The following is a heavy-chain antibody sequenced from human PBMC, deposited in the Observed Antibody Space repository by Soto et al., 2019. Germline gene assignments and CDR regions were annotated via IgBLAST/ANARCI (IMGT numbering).Heavy chain of an antibody. D-gene: IGHD3-3*01. CDR3: AKDLSIFGVVIPNFDY. CDR2: SSGSGGST. CDR1: GFTFSSYA. Sequence: GGSLRLSCAASGFTFSSYAMSWVRQAPGKGLEWVSASSGSGGSTYYAGSVKGRFTISRDNSKNTLYLQMNSLRAEDTAVYYCAKDLSIFGVVIPNFDYWGQGTLVTVSS. J-gene: IGHJ4*02. V-gene: IGHV3-23*01.